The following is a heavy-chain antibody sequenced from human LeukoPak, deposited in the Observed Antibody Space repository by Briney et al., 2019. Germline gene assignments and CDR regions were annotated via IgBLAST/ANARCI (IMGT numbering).Heavy chain of an antibody. D-gene: IGHD6-13*01. Sequence: GGSLRLSCAASGFTFSDYYMSWIRQAPGKGLEWVSSISSSSSYIYYADSVKGRFTISRDNAKNSLYLQMNSLRAEDTAVYYCASRAGYSSSWNYWGQGTLVTVSS. V-gene: IGHV3-11*06. CDR3: ASRAGYSSSWNY. CDR1: GFTFSDYY. CDR2: ISSSSSYI. J-gene: IGHJ4*02.